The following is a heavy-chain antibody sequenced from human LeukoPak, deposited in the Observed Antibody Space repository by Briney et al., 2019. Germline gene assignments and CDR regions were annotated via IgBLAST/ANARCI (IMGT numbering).Heavy chain of an antibody. J-gene: IGHJ4*02. CDR2: VSGDGGVT. Sequence: PGGSLRLSCTVSGFTFRDFSMHWVRQAPGKGLQWVGLVSGDGGVTHYPDSVKGRFTISRDNNQNSLCLQMNSLTVEDSAFYYCAKGNNTISFNFDYWGQGTLVTVSS. CDR3: AKGNNTISFNFDY. CDR1: GFTFRDFS. V-gene: IGHV3-43*02. D-gene: IGHD2-2*01.